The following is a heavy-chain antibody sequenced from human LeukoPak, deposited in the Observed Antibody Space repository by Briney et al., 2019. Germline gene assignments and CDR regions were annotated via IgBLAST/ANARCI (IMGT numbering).Heavy chain of an antibody. CDR2: INSDGSST. CDR3: ARVTMVRGVINMAFDI. V-gene: IGHV3-74*01. Sequence: GGSLRLSCAASGFISDDYGMSWVRQAPGKGLVWVSRINSDGSSTSYADSVKGRFTISRDNAKNTLYLQMNSLRAEDTAVYYCARVTMVRGVINMAFDIWGQGTMVTVSS. J-gene: IGHJ3*02. D-gene: IGHD3-10*01. CDR1: GFISDDYG.